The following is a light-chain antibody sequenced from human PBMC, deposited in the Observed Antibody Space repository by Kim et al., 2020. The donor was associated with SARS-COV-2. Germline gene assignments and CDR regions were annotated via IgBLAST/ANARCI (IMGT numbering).Light chain of an antibody. CDR2: AAS. V-gene: IGKV1-39*01. CDR1: QSISSY. Sequence: SASVGDRVTITCRASQSISSYLNWYQQKLGKAPKLLIYAASSLQSGVPLRFSGSGSGTDFTLTISSLQPEDFATYYCQQSYSTPYSFGQGTKLEI. J-gene: IGKJ2*03. CDR3: QQSYSTPYS.